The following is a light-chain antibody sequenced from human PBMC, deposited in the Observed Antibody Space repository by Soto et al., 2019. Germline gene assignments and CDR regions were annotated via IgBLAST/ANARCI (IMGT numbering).Light chain of an antibody. J-gene: IGKJ5*01. V-gene: IGKV3-11*01. CDR1: QSVSTY. Sequence: EVVLTQSPAALSLSPGERATLSCGASQSVSTYLAWYQLKTGQAPRLLIYDAAKRATRVPASISGSGSGTDFTLTISSLETEDFAVYYCQQRSNRPPTFGQGTRLEIK. CDR3: QQRSNRPPT. CDR2: DAA.